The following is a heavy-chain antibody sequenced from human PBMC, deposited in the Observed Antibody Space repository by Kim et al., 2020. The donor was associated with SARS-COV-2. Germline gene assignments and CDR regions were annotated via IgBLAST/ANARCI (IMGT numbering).Heavy chain of an antibody. CDR3: TPNTVTTRYFQH. V-gene: IGHV1-8*01. CDR2: MNPNSGNT. D-gene: IGHD4-17*01. CDR1: GYTFTSYD. J-gene: IGHJ1*01. Sequence: ASVTVSCKASGYTFTSYDINWVRQATGQGLEWMGWMNPNSGNTGYAQKLQGRVSMTRNTSISTAYMELSSLRSEDTAVYYFTPNTVTTRYFQHWGQGTLV.